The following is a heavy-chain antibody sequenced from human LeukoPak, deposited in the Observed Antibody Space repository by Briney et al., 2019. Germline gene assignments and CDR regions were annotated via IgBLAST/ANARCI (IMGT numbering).Heavy chain of an antibody. CDR2: INPNSGGT. V-gene: IGHV1-2*02. J-gene: IGHJ4*02. D-gene: IGHD7-27*01. CDR1: GYTFTGYY. CDR3: ARRAWGSLNFFDY. Sequence: GASEKVSCKASGYTFTGYYMHWVRPAPGKGLEWMGWINPNSGGTNYAQKFQGRVTMTRDTSISTAYMELSRLRSDDTAVYYCARRAWGSLNFFDYWGQGNLVTVSS.